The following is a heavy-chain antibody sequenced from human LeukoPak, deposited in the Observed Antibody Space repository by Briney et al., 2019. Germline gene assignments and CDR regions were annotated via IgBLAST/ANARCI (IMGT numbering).Heavy chain of an antibody. CDR3: AKAPVTTCRGAYCYPFDY. D-gene: IGHD2-21*01. CDR1: GFTFSSYA. CDR2: ISGSDGST. J-gene: IGHJ4*02. Sequence: GGSLRLSCAASGFTFSSYAMSWVRQAPGKGLEWVSGISGSDGSTNYADSVKGRFTISRENSKNTLYLQMNSLRAEDTAVYYCAKAPVTTCRGAYCYPFDYWGQGTLVTVSS. V-gene: IGHV3-23*01.